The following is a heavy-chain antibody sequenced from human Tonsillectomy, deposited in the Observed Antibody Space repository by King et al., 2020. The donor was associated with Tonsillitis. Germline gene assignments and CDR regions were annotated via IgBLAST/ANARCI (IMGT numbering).Heavy chain of an antibody. Sequence: VQLVESGGGLVKPGGFLGLSCATSGFSFTNYDMNWVRQAPGKGLEWVSSISGSGNFIYYSDSVKGRFTISRDNARKSLYLQMNNLRAEDTAVYYCAKDKGADYCDNGRGAFDIWGQGTLVTVSS. J-gene: IGHJ3*02. V-gene: IGHV3-21*01. CDR1: GFSFTNYD. CDR3: AKDKGADYCDNGRGAFDI. D-gene: IGHD3-22*01. CDR2: ISGSGNFI.